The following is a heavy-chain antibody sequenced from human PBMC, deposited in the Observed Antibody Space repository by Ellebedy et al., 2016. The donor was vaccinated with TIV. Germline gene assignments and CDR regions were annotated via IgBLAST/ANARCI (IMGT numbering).Heavy chain of an antibody. CDR2: IWFDGTSK. J-gene: IGHJ4*02. D-gene: IGHD3-10*01. V-gene: IGHV3-33*08. CDR3: ARDLRGVRGVLDY. CDR1: GFTFSTFS. Sequence: GGSLRLXXAASGFTFSTFSLHWVRQPPGKGLEWVAIIWFDGTSKYYADSVKGRFTISRDRFKNTVFLQMNSLKFEDTAVYYCARDLRGVRGVLDYWGQGILVTVSS.